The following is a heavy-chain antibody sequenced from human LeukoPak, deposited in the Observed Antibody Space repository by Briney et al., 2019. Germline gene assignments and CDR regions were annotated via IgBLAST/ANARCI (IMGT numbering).Heavy chain of an antibody. Sequence: ASVKVSCKASGYTFTGYYMRWVRQAPGQGLEWMGWINPNSGGTNYAQKFQGRVTMTRDTSISTAYMELSRLRSDDTAVYYCARDWNYAKGVRYYYYMDVWGKGTTVTVSS. CDR1: GYTFTGYY. J-gene: IGHJ6*03. V-gene: IGHV1-2*02. CDR3: ARDWNYAKGVRYYYYMDV. CDR2: INPNSGGT. D-gene: IGHD1-7*01.